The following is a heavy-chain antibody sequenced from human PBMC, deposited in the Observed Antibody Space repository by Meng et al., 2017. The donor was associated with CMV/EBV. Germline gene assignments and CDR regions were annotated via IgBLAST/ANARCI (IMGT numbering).Heavy chain of an antibody. CDR2: ISGSVGTT. D-gene: IGHD3-16*01. CDR1: GFTFSSYA. V-gene: IGHV3-23*01. J-gene: IGHJ4*02. Sequence: SLKISCAASGFTFSSYAMSWVREAPGQGLEWVSFISGSVGTTYYADAVAGRFTISRDKSGNTLYLQMSSLSVEDTAIYYCATLALMRYLDNWGQGTLVTVSS. CDR3: ATLALMRYLDN.